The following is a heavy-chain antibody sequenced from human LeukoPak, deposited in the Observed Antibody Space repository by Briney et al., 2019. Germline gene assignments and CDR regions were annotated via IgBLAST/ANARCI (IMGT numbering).Heavy chain of an antibody. Sequence: GGSLRLSCAASGFTFSSYEMNWVRQARGKGLEWVSYISSSGSTIYYADSVKGRFTISRDNAKNSLYLQMNSLRAEDMAVYYCASALGSVGATKDYWGQGTLVTVSS. D-gene: IGHD1-26*01. CDR2: ISSSGSTI. J-gene: IGHJ4*02. CDR1: GFTFSSYE. V-gene: IGHV3-48*03. CDR3: ASALGSVGATKDY.